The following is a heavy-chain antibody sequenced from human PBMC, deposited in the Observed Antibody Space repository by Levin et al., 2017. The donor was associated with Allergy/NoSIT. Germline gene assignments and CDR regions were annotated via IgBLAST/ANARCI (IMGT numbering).Heavy chain of an antibody. CDR1: GGSFRGYY. V-gene: IGHV4-34*01. J-gene: IGHJ4*02. CDR3: ARGWGFVDYGIDY. Sequence: SLTLSLPCAVYGGSFRGYYWSWIRQPPGKGLEWIGEINHSGSTNYNPSLKSRVTISVDTSKNQFSLKLSSVTAADTAVYYCARGWGFVDYGIDYWGQGTLVTVSS. D-gene: IGHD4-17*01. CDR2: INHSGST.